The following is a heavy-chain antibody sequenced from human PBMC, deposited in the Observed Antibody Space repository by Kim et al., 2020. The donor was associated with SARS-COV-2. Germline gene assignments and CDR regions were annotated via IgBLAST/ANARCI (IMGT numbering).Heavy chain of an antibody. CDR2: IWYDGSNK. CDR3: ARDGGSSGSYLPTLYWYFDL. CDR1: GFTFSSYG. Sequence: GGSLRLSCAASGFTFSSYGMHWVRQAPGKGLEWVAVIWYDGSNKYYADSVKGRFTISRDNSKNTLYLQMNSLRAEDTAVYYCARDGGSSGSYLPTLYWYFDLWGRGTLVTVSS. D-gene: IGHD1-26*01. V-gene: IGHV3-33*01. J-gene: IGHJ2*01.